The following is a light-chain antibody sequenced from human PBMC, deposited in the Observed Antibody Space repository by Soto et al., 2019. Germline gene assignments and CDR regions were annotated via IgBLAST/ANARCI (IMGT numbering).Light chain of an antibody. CDR1: QSVSGN. J-gene: IGKJ1*01. CDR2: ATS. V-gene: IGKV3-15*01. Sequence: EIVMTQSPATLSVSPGERATLSCRASQSVSGNLAWYQQKPGQPPRLLIYATSSRPTGIPARFSGSGSGTEFPLTISSLQSEDFAVYYCQQYNNWPPWTFGQGTKVEIK. CDR3: QQYNNWPPWT.